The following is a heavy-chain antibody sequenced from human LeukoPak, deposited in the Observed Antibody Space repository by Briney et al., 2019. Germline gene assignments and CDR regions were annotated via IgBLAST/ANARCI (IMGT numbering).Heavy chain of an antibody. V-gene: IGHV4-39*07. Sequence: SETLSLTCTVSGGSVSSSGYYWGWLRQPPGKGLEWIGSIYYSGSTYYNPSLKSRVTISVDTSKNQFSLKLSSVTAADTAVYYCARGPPAHGFIWQQLVLYYFDYWGQGTLVTVSS. CDR2: IYYSGST. CDR1: GGSVSSSGYY. CDR3: ARGPPAHGFIWQQLVLYYFDY. J-gene: IGHJ4*02. D-gene: IGHD6-13*01.